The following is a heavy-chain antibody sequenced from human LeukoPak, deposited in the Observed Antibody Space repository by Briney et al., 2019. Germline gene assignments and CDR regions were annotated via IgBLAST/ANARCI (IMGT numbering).Heavy chain of an antibody. CDR3: ARAHCTATSCHHFDY. J-gene: IGHJ4*02. CDR2: IYYSGST. Sequence: PSETLSLTCTVSGGSISSSSYYWGWIRQPPGKGLEWIGSIYYSGSTYYNPSLKSRVTISVDRSKNQFSLKLSSVTAADTAVYYCARAHCTATSCHHFDYWGQGALVTVSS. V-gene: IGHV4-39*07. CDR1: GGSISSSSYY. D-gene: IGHD2-2*01.